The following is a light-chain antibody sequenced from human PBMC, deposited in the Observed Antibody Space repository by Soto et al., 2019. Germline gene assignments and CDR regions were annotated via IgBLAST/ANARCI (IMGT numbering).Light chain of an antibody. V-gene: IGKV3D-20*02. Sequence: VWWQSQGTLCVSPGERAALSRRGGLRISSSYLAWYQQKPGQAPRLLIYDASNRATGIPARFSGSGSGTDFTLTISRLEPADFAVYSCQHPSHWPPTFGGGTKVDIK. J-gene: IGKJ4*01. CDR2: DAS. CDR1: LRISSSY. CDR3: QHPSHWPPT.